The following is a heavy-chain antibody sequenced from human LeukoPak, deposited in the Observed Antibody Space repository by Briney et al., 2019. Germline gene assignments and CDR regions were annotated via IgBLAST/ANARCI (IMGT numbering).Heavy chain of an antibody. CDR2: IYTSGST. D-gene: IGHD1-26*01. CDR1: GGSISSYY. Sequence: PSETLSLTCTVSGGSISSYYWSWIRQPAGKGLEWIGRIYTSGSTNYNPSLKSRVIMSVDTSKNQFSLKLSSVTAADTAVYYCARDMRIVGATWDAFDIWGQGTMVTVSS. CDR3: ARDMRIVGATWDAFDI. V-gene: IGHV4-4*07. J-gene: IGHJ3*02.